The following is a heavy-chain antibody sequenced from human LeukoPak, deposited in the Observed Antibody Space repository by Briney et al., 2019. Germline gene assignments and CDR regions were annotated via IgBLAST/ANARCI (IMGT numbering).Heavy chain of an antibody. D-gene: IGHD1-1*01. CDR1: KFTFSSYE. J-gene: IGHJ6*03. Sequence: PGGSLRLSCAASKFTFSSYEMNWVRQAPGKGLEWVSYISRSGSTIYYADSVKGRFTISRDNAKNSLYLQINSLRAEDTALYYCSRDALERQGWTPPHYYYYYMDVWGRGTTVTVSS. V-gene: IGHV3-48*03. CDR2: ISRSGSTI. CDR3: SRDALERQGWTPPHYYYYYMDV.